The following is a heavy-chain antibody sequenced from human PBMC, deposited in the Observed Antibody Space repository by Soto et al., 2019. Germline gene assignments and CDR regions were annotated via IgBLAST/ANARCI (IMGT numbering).Heavy chain of an antibody. V-gene: IGHV3-21*01. J-gene: IGHJ6*02. CDR1: GFTFSSYS. CDR2: ISSSSSYI. D-gene: IGHD2-2*01. CDR3: ARDSSPYYYYYGMDV. Sequence: EVQLVESGGGLVKPGGSLRLSCAASGFTFSSYSMNWVRQAPGKGLEWVSSISSSSSYIYYADSVKGRFTISRDNAKNSLYLQMNSLRAEDTAVYYWARDSSPYYYYYGMDVWGQGTTVTVSS.